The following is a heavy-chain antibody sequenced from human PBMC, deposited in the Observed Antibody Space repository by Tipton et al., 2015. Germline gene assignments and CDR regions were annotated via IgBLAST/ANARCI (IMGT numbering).Heavy chain of an antibody. J-gene: IGHJ5*02. CDR1: GGSVFSGNYY. CDR2: IYYSGST. D-gene: IGHD3-10*01. CDR3: ARLRQTYGSDSDNWFDP. V-gene: IGHV4-61*01. Sequence: TLSLTCTVSGGSVFSGNYYWGWIRQPPGKRLEWIGNIYYSGSTNYNPSLKSRVTISVDTSKNQFSLKLSSVTAADTAVYYCARLRQTYGSDSDNWFDPWGQGTLVTVSS.